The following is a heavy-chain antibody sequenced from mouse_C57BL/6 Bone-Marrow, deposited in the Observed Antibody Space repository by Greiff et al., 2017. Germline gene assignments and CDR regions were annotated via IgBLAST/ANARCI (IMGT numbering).Heavy chain of an antibody. V-gene: IGHV14-3*01. CDR2: LDPAIGNT. D-gene: IGHD2-14*01. Sequence: VQLKQSVAELVRPGASVKLSCTASGFNFKNTYMHWVKQRPEQGLEWIGRLDPAIGNTKSAPKFQGKATITADTSSNTAYLQLSSLPSEDPAIYYWAREGVRRGAWFADWGQGTLVTVSA. CDR3: AREGVRRGAWFAD. CDR1: GFNFKNTY. J-gene: IGHJ3*01.